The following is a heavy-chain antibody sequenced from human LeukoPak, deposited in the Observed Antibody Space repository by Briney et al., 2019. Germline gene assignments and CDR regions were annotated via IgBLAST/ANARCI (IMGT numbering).Heavy chain of an antibody. D-gene: IGHD3-22*01. CDR2: ISFDGSKI. J-gene: IGHJ4*02. CDR1: GLDLSTYG. Sequence: QSGGSLRLSCVASGLDLSTYGMEWVRQAPGKGLEWVGDISFDGSKIQYADSVKGRFTISRDNGRDTLYLQMTSLRHEDTAVYYCARWNYYDSFGFIGRYFDSWGQGTLVTVSS. V-gene: IGHV3-30*03. CDR3: ARWNYYDSFGFIGRYFDS.